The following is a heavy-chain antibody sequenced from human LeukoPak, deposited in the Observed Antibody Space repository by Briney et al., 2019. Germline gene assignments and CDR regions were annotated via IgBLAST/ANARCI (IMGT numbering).Heavy chain of an antibody. CDR1: GFTFSSYA. Sequence: GGSLRLSCAASGFTFSSYAMSWVRQAPGKGLEWVSGLSASGGLTYHSDSVKGRFTISRDNSKNTLYLQMNSLRADDTAVYYCAKGGSSYSEMDYWGQGTLVTVSS. J-gene: IGHJ4*02. D-gene: IGHD4-11*01. V-gene: IGHV3-23*01. CDR3: AKGGSSYSEMDY. CDR2: LSASGGLT.